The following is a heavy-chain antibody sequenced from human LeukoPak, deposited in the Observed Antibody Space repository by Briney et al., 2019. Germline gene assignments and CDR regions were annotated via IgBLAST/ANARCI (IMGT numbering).Heavy chain of an antibody. CDR1: GFTFSNYW. CDR3: VRDNRSYNFDY. J-gene: IGHJ4*02. Sequence: GGSLRLSCAASGFTFSNYWMHWVRQAPGKGLVWVSCIKSDGSSTSIADSAKGRFTISRDNAKNTVYLQMNSLRAEDTAVYYCVRDNRSYNFDYWGQGALATVSS. D-gene: IGHD1-26*01. CDR2: IKSDGSST. V-gene: IGHV3-74*01.